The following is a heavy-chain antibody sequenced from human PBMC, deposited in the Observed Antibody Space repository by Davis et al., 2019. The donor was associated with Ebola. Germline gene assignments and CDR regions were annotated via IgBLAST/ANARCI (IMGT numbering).Heavy chain of an antibody. Sequence: GESLKISCAASGFTFSTYSMSWVRQAPGKALEWVSSISSDSDYIYYADSAKGRFTISRDNAKNSLYLQMNSLRAEDTAVYYCASTTYYDFWSGYYPLGFDYWGQGTLVTVSS. CDR2: ISSDSDYI. J-gene: IGHJ4*02. D-gene: IGHD3-3*01. V-gene: IGHV3-21*01. CDR3: ASTTYYDFWSGYYPLGFDY. CDR1: GFTFSTYS.